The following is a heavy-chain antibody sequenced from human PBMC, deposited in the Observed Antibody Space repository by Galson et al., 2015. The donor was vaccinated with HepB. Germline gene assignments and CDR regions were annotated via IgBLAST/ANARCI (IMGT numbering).Heavy chain of an antibody. D-gene: IGHD3-10*01. J-gene: IGHJ4*02. CDR3: TTGLWFGELFVDY. CDR1: GFTFSNAW. V-gene: IGHV3-15*01. Sequence: SLRLSCAASGFTFSNAWMSWVRQAPGKGLEWVGRIKSKTDGGTTDYAAPVKGRFTISSDDSKNTLYLQMNSLKTEDTAVYYCTTGLWFGELFVDYWGQGTLVTVSS. CDR2: IKSKTDGGTT.